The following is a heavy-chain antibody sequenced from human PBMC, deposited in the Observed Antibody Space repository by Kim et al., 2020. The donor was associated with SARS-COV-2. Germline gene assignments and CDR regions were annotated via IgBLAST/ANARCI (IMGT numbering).Heavy chain of an antibody. CDR2: IKQDGSEK. CDR3: ARGVVGDFWSGYNTELFDY. D-gene: IGHD3-3*01. V-gene: IGHV3-7*03. J-gene: IGHJ4*02. Sequence: GGSLRLSCAASGFTFSSYWMSWVRQAPGKGLEWVANIKQDGSEKYYVDSVKGRFTISRDNAKNSLYLQMNSLRAEDTAVYYCARGVVGDFWSGYNTELFDYWGQGTLVTVSS. CDR1: GFTFSSYW.